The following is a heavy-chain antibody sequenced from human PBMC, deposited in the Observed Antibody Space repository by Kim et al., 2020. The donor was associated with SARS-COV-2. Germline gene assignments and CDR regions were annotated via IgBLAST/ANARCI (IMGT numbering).Heavy chain of an antibody. D-gene: IGHD2-2*01. J-gene: IGHJ6*02. CDR1: GGTFSSYA. Sequence: SVKVSCKASGGTFSSYAISWVRQAPGQGLEWMGGIIPIFGTANYAQKFQGRVTITADESTSTAYMELSSLRSEDTAVYYCARIQEDIVVVPAAETYYYYYGMDVWGQGTTVTVSS. V-gene: IGHV1-69*13. CDR2: IIPIFGTA. CDR3: ARIQEDIVVVPAAETYYYYYGMDV.